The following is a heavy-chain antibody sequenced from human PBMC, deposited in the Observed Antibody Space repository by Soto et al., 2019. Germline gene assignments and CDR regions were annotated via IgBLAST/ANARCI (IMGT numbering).Heavy chain of an antibody. CDR3: AKDSGYSYGYLVSRYYYGMDV. CDR2: ISWNSGSI. V-gene: IGHV3-9*01. CDR1: GFTFDDYA. Sequence: EVQLVESGGGLVQPGRSLRLSCAASGFTFDDYAMHWVRQAPGKGLEWVSGISWNSGSIGYADSVKGRFTISRDNAKNSLYLQMNSLRAEDTALYYCAKDSGYSYGYLVSRYYYGMDVWGQGTTVTVSS. D-gene: IGHD5-18*01. J-gene: IGHJ6*02.